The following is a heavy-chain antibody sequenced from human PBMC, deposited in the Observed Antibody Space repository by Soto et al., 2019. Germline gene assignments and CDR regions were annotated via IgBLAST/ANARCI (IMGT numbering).Heavy chain of an antibody. V-gene: IGHV1-18*01. J-gene: IGHJ4*02. CDR3: TRGYCSGGICPIDY. CDR1: GYIFTTNG. Sequence: VPLVQSGPEVKKPGASVRISCKTSGYIFTTNGISWVRQAPGQGLEWMGWINPHDGNTVYAQKLQGRGTMTTDTSTSTAYMELGRLASDDTAVYYCTRGYCSGGICPIDYWGQGTLVTVSS. CDR2: INPHDGNT. D-gene: IGHD2-15*01.